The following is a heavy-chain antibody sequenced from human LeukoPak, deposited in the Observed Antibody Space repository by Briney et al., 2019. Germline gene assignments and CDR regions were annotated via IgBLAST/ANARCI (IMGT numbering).Heavy chain of an antibody. Sequence: ASVKVSCKASGYTFTSYGISWVRQAPGQGLEWMGWISANNGNANYAQKLQGRVTMTTDTSTSTAYMELRSLRSDDTAVYYCAREMRAYSSSAQSNNWFDPWGQGTLVTVSS. CDR1: GYTFTSYG. D-gene: IGHD6-13*01. J-gene: IGHJ5*02. V-gene: IGHV1-18*01. CDR3: AREMRAYSSSAQSNNWFDP. CDR2: ISANNGNA.